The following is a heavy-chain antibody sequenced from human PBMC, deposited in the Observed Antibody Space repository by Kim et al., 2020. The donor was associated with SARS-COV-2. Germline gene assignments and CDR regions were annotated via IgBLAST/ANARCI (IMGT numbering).Heavy chain of an antibody. CDR2: INANTGNP. Sequence: ASVKVSCKASGYTFTSYAMNWVRQAPGQGLEWMGWINANTGNPTYAQGFTGRFVFSLDTSVSTAYLQISSLKAEETAVYYCARSGGGYANYYYNGVDVWGQGTTVTVSS. D-gene: IGHD5-12*01. J-gene: IGHJ6*02. CDR1: GYTFTSYA. CDR3: ARSGGGYANYYYNGVDV. V-gene: IGHV7-4-1*02.